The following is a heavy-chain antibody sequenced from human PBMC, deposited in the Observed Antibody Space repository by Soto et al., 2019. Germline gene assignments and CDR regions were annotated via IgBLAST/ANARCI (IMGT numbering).Heavy chain of an antibody. CDR1: EGTYIGYS. CDR3: AKDQDSSGYYYDS. Sequence: PGGSLRLSFGASEGTYIGYSMSWGRQAPGKGLAWFSVISGSGGSTYYADSVKGRFTISRDNSKNTLYLQMNSLRAEDTAVYYCAKDQDSSGYYYDSWGQGTLVTVSS. CDR2: ISGSGGST. D-gene: IGHD3-22*01. J-gene: IGHJ5*01. V-gene: IGHV3-23*01.